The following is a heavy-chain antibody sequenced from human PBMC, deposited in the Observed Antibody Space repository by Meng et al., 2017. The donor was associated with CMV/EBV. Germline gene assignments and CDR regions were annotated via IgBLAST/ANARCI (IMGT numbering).Heavy chain of an antibody. V-gene: IGHV4-30-4*08. CDR3: ARVGRTSCYDY. Sequence: HGQLQRPGPVCAKPAQTLSLTYPVSEGSSSSCDYYWSWSRQPPGKRLEWSGYIYYSGSTYYNPSLKSRVTISVDTSKNQFSLKLSSVTAADTAVYYCARVGRTSCYDYWGQGTLVTVSS. CDR2: IYYSGST. D-gene: IGHD2-2*01. CDR1: EGSSSSCDYY. J-gene: IGHJ4*02.